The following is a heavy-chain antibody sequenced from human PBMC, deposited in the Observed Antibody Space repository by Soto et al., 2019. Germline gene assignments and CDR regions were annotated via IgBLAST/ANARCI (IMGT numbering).Heavy chain of an antibody. CDR3: ARTDSYDFSALTP. J-gene: IGHJ5*02. D-gene: IGHD3-3*01. Sequence: QVQLQESGPGLVKPSETLSLTCTVSGGSISSYYWSWIRQPPGKGLEWIGYIYYSGSTNYNPSLKSRVTISVDTSKNQFSLKLSSVTAADTAVYYCARTDSYDFSALTPWGQGTLVTVSS. CDR2: IYYSGST. V-gene: IGHV4-59*01. CDR1: GGSISSYY.